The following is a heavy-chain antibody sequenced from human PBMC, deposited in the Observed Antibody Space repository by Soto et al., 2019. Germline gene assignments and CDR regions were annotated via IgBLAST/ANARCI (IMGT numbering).Heavy chain of an antibody. CDR3: ARDGGPYYYYYVMDV. CDR2: IWYDGSNK. Sequence: GGSLRLSCAASGFTFSSYGMHWVRQAPGKGLEWVAVIWYDGSNKYYADSVKGRFTISRDNSKNTLYLQMNSLRAEDTAVYYCARDGGPYYYYYVMDVWGQGTTVTVSS. D-gene: IGHD3-16*01. J-gene: IGHJ6*02. V-gene: IGHV3-33*01. CDR1: GFTFSSYG.